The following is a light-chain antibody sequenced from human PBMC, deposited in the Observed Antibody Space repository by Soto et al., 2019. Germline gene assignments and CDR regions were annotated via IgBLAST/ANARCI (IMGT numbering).Light chain of an antibody. CDR1: NSDVGSYKL. J-gene: IGLJ1*01. CDR3: CSYAGSNSYV. V-gene: IGLV2-23*01. CDR2: EDS. Sequence: QSALTQPASVSGSPGQSITISCIGTNSDVGSYKLVSWYQQHPGKAPKLMIYEDSRRPSGVSNRFSGSKSGNTASLTISGLQAEDEADYHCCSYAGSNSYVFGPGTKLTVL.